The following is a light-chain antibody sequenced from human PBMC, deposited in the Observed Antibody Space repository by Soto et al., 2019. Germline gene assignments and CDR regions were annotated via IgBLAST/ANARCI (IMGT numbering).Light chain of an antibody. J-gene: IGKJ4*01. CDR2: GAS. V-gene: IGKV3-20*01. Sequence: EIVLTQSPATLSLSPGERATLSCRASQSVGSYLAWYQQKPGQAPSLLIYGASNRATGILDRFSGSGSGADFTLTISRLEPEDFAVYYCQQYGSSPLTFGGGTKVDIK. CDR3: QQYGSSPLT. CDR1: QSVGSY.